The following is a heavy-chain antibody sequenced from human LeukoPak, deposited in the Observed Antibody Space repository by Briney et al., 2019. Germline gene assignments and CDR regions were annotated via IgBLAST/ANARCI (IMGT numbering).Heavy chain of an antibody. V-gene: IGHV3-30*04. Sequence: GGSLRLSCAASGFTFSSYAMHWVRQAPGKGLEWVAVISYDGSNKYYADSVKGRFTISRDNSKNTLYVQMNSLRAEDTAVYFCARDSIAVDYYYMDVWGKGTTVTISS. CDR1: GFTFSSYA. J-gene: IGHJ6*03. D-gene: IGHD6-19*01. CDR3: ARDSIAVDYYYMDV. CDR2: ISYDGSNK.